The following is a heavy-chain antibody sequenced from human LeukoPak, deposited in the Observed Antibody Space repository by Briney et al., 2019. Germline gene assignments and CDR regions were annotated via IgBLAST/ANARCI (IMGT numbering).Heavy chain of an antibody. CDR2: ISGSGGST. CDR3: AKVENYYGSGGNDY. Sequence: GGSLRLSCAASGFTFSSYAMSWFRQAPGKGLEWVSAISGSGGSTYYADSVKGRFTISRDNSKNTLYLQMNSLRAEDTAVYYCAKVENYYGSGGNDYWGQGTLVTVSS. J-gene: IGHJ4*02. V-gene: IGHV3-23*01. CDR1: GFTFSSYA. D-gene: IGHD3-10*01.